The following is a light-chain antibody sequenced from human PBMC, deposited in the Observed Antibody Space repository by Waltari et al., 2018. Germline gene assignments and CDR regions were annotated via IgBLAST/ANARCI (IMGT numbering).Light chain of an antibody. CDR3: QQYKSDSRT. Sequence: DIQMTQSPSTLSASVGDRVTITCRASQSISSWLAWYQQKPGKAPKLLIYKASSLERGVPSRFSGSGSGTEFTLTISSLQPDDFATYYGQQYKSDSRTFGQGTKVEIK. V-gene: IGKV1-5*03. J-gene: IGKJ1*01. CDR2: KAS. CDR1: QSISSW.